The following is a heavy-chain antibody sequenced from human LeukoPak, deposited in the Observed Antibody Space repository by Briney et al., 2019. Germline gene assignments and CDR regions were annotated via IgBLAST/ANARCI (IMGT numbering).Heavy chain of an antibody. Sequence: SETLSLTCTVSGSSISNYYWGWIRQAPGKGLEWIGSIYYSGNTYYNSSLKSRVTISLDTSKNQFSLKLSSVTAADTAVYYCARSGGVTWYFDLWGRGTLVTVSS. CDR1: GSSISNYY. J-gene: IGHJ2*01. CDR2: IYYSGNT. V-gene: IGHV4-39*07. CDR3: ARSGGVTWYFDL. D-gene: IGHD5-12*01.